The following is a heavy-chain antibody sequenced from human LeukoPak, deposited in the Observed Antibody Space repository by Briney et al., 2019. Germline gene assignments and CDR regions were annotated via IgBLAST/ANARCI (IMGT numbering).Heavy chain of an antibody. CDR1: GFTSSSYW. CDR3: AKLGKTARFHIFPYYFDY. CDR2: IKEDGSEK. D-gene: IGHD6-6*01. V-gene: IGHV3-7*03. J-gene: IGHJ4*02. Sequence: GGSLRLSCAASGFTSSSYWMSWVRQAPGKGLEWVANIKEDGSEKRDVDSVKGRFTISRDNSKNTLYLQMNSLRAEDTAVYYCAKLGKTARFHIFPYYFDYWGQGTLVTVSS.